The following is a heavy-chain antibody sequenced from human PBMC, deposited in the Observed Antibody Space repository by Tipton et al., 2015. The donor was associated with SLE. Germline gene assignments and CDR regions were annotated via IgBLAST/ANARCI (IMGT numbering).Heavy chain of an antibody. Sequence: TLSLTCTVSGGSISSGRYYWSWIRQPAGKGLEWIGYIYTSGSTNYNPSLKSRVTISVDTSKNQFSLKLSSVTAADTAVYYCAQTDYSSGWNHGGFDFWGQGTMVTVSS. D-gene: IGHD6-19*01. V-gene: IGHV4-61*09. CDR1: GGSISSGRYY. J-gene: IGHJ3*01. CDR2: IYTSGST. CDR3: AQTDYSSGWNHGGFDF.